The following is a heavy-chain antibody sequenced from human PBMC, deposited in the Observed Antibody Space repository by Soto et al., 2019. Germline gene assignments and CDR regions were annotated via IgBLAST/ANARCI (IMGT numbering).Heavy chain of an antibody. J-gene: IGHJ1*01. CDR3: ERERNGSSCISAESLQY. CDR2: ISTYNANT. Sequence: QVHLVQSGAEVKKPGASVKVSCKASGYIFSNYGISWVRQAPGQGLEWLGWISTYNANTYYAQKFQGRVTMTTDTSTSTANMELRSLRTDDTDVIYCERERNGSSCISAESLQYWGQGTLVTVSS. D-gene: IGHD6-13*01. V-gene: IGHV1-18*01. CDR1: GYIFSNYG.